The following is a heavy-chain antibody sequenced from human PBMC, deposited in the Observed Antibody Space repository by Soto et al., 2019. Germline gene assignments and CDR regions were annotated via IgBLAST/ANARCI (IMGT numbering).Heavy chain of an antibody. Sequence: GASVKVSCKASGYTFTGYYMHWVRQAPGQGLEWMGWINPNSGGTNYAQKFQGWVTITRDMSTSTAYMELSSLRSEDTAVYYCAAESYYESNGTKGRIDWGQGTLVTVSS. J-gene: IGHJ4*02. V-gene: IGHV1-2*04. CDR3: AAESYYESNGTKGRID. CDR2: INPNSGGT. CDR1: GYTFTGYY. D-gene: IGHD3-22*01.